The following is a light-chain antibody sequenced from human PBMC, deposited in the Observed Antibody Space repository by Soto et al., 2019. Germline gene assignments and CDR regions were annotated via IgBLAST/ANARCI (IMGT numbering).Light chain of an antibody. Sequence: IVLTQSPATLSLSPGERATLSCRASQSISRYLAWYQQKPGQAPRLLIYGASNRATGIPDRFSGSGSGTDFTLTISSLQSEDFAVYYCQQYNNWRTFGQGTKLDI. V-gene: IGKV3D-15*01. J-gene: IGKJ1*01. CDR3: QQYNNWRT. CDR2: GAS. CDR1: QSISRY.